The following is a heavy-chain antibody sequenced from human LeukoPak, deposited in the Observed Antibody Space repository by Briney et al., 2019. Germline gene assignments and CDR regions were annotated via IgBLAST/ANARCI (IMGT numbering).Heavy chain of an antibody. V-gene: IGHV4-59*11. CDR2: ISYSGSI. CDR3: TRDCRDGYNYVDL. Sequence: KPSETLSLTCAVSGGSISSHYWCWIRQPPGKGLEWIGYISYSGSIAYNPSLESRVTISVDTAKNQFSLKLTSVTAADTAVYYCTRDCRDGYNYVDLWGQGTLVTVSS. CDR1: GGSISSHY. D-gene: IGHD5-24*01. J-gene: IGHJ5*02.